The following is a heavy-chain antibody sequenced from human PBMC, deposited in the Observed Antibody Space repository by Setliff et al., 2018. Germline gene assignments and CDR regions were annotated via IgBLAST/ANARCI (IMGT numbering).Heavy chain of an antibody. V-gene: IGHV1-18*04. CDR3: ARRWETGDQDAYDI. D-gene: IGHD7-27*01. CDR1: GYTFTTYG. CDR2: IVARNVKT. Sequence: ASVKVSCKASGYTFTTYGISWVRQAPGQGLEWMGWIVARNVKTNYAQKFQDRVTMTTDTSTSTGYMELRSLTSDDTAVYYCARRWETGDQDAYDIWGQGTMVTVSS. J-gene: IGHJ3*02.